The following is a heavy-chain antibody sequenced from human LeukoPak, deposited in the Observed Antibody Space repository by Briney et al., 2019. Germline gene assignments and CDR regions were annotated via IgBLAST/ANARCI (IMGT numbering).Heavy chain of an antibody. D-gene: IGHD3-22*01. CDR2: INSDGSST. J-gene: IGHJ4*02. Sequence: GGSLRLSCAASGFTFSTYGMSWVRQAPGKGLVWVSRINSDGSSTSYADSVKGRFTISRDNAKNTLYLQMNSLRAEDTAVYYCARDGNYYDSSGYYPTFDYWGQGTLVTVSS. V-gene: IGHV3-74*01. CDR1: GFTFSTYG. CDR3: ARDGNYYDSSGYYPTFDY.